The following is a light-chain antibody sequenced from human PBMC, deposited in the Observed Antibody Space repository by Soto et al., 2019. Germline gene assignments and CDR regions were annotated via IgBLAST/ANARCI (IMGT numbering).Light chain of an antibody. J-gene: IGLJ2*01. V-gene: IGLV2-14*01. CDR1: MRDVGAYNL. CDR2: EVR. CDR3: SSYSSKSSLI. Sequence: QSALTQPASVSGSPGQSITISCAGTMRDVGAYNLVSWYQQHPGRAPQLIIYEVRNRPSGISFRFSGSKSGNTASLTISGLQAEDEADYYCSSYSSKSSLIFGGGTKVTVL.